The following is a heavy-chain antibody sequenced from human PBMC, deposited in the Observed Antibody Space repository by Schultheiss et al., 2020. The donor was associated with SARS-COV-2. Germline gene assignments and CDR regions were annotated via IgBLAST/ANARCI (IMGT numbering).Heavy chain of an antibody. D-gene: IGHD3-3*01. CDR3: ASQRNYDFWSGYYGDY. V-gene: IGHV4-39*01. J-gene: IGHJ4*02. Sequence: SETLSLTCTVSGGSISSSSYYWGWIRQPPGKGLEWIGSIYYSGSTYYNPSLKSRVTISVDKSKNQFSLKLSSVTAADTAVYYCASQRNYDFWSGYYGDYWGQGTLVTVSS. CDR2: IYYSGST. CDR1: GGSISSSSYY.